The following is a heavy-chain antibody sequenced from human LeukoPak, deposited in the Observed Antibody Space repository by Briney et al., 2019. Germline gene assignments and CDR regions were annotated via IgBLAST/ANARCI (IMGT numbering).Heavy chain of an antibody. CDR3: AGVGNGGYGGFDY. CDR1: SGSISSGDYY. J-gene: IGHJ4*02. Sequence: SQTLSLTCTVSSGSISSGDYYWSWIRQPPGKGLEWIGYISSSGTTYYNPSLRSRITISVDSSKSQFSLNLSSVTASDTAVYYCAGVGNGGYGGFDYWGQGTLVTVSS. V-gene: IGHV4-30-4*01. D-gene: IGHD5-12*01. CDR2: ISSSGTT.